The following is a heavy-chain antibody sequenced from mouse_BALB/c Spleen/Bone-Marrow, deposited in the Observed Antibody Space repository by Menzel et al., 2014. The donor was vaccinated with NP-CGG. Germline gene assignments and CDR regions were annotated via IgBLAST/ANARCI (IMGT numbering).Heavy chain of an antibody. CDR1: GYTFTSSW. CDR3: ARHYRYAYCYDY. V-gene: IGHV1S130*01. CDR2: IHPNSGNT. J-gene: IGHJ2*01. Sequence: VKLPESGSVLVRPGASVKLSCKASGYTFTSSWIHWAKQRPGQGLEWIGEIHPNSGNTNYNEKFKGKATLTVDTSSSTAYVDLRSVTSEDSAVYCGARHYRYAYCYDYGGQGTPRTISS. D-gene: IGHD2-14*01.